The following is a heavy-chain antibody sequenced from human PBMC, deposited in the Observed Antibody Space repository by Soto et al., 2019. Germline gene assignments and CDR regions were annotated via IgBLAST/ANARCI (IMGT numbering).Heavy chain of an antibody. CDR3: AKRAEIAVATWDFDY. CDR2: ISGSGGST. Sequence: EVQLLESGGGLVQTGGCVRLSCAASGFTFSSYAMSWVRQAPGKGLEWVSAISGSGGSTYYADSVKGRFTISRDNSKNTLYLQMNSLRAEDTAVYYCAKRAEIAVATWDFDYWGQGTLVTVSS. CDR1: GFTFSSYA. D-gene: IGHD6-19*01. J-gene: IGHJ4*02. V-gene: IGHV3-23*01.